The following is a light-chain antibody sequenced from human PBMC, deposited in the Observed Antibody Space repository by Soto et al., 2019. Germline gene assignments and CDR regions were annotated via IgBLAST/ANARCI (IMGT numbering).Light chain of an antibody. Sequence: EIVLTQSPATLSLSPGERATLSCGASQTVNSRYLGWYQQKPGLAPRLLIYDASTRATGIPDRFSGRGSGTDFTLTISRLEPEDFAVYFCQQYSSSPYTFGRGTKVEIK. CDR2: DAS. V-gene: IGKV3D-20*01. CDR3: QQYSSSPYT. J-gene: IGKJ2*01. CDR1: QTVNSRY.